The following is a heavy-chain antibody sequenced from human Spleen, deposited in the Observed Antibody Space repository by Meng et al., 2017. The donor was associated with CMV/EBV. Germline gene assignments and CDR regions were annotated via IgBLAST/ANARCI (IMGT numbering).Heavy chain of an antibody. D-gene: IGHD4-11*01. J-gene: IGHJ5*02. CDR1: GESFSPYH. CDR3: ARGWRGSYSNYWIRGPYWFDP. CDR2: IIHSGYT. Sequence: SQTLSLTCAVYGESFSPYHWSWIRQPPGQGLEWIGEIIHSGYTNYSPSLKSRVTISVDTSKNQFSLKLSPVTAADTAVYYCARGWRGSYSNYWIRGPYWFDPWGQGTLVTVSS. V-gene: IGHV4-34*01.